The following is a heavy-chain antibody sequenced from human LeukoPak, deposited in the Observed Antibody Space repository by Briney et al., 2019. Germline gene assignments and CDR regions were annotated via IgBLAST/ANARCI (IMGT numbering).Heavy chain of an antibody. CDR3: VRDSGYGLDAFDI. J-gene: IGHJ3*02. D-gene: IGHD5-12*01. CDR2: TYYRSKWFN. Sequence: SQTLSLTCAISGDXVSSNSAAWNWLRQSPSRGLEWLGRTYYRSKWFNDYEVSVKSRININPDTSKNQFSLQLNSVTPDDTAMYYCVRDSGYGLDAFDIWDQGTMVTVSS. V-gene: IGHV6-1*01. CDR1: GDXVSSNSAA.